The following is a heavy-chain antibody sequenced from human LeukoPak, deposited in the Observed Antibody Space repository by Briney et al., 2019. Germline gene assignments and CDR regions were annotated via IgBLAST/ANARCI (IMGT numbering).Heavy chain of an antibody. CDR1: GFTFSSYW. D-gene: IGHD3-22*01. Sequence: SGGSLRLSCAASGFTFSSYWMHWVRQAPGKGLVWASRINSDGINTSYADSVKGRFTISRDNAKNTLNLQMNSLRAEDTAVYYCARDLGQYYDTSDNWFDPWGQGTLVTVSS. V-gene: IGHV3-74*01. CDR2: INSDGINT. CDR3: ARDLGQYYDTSDNWFDP. J-gene: IGHJ5*02.